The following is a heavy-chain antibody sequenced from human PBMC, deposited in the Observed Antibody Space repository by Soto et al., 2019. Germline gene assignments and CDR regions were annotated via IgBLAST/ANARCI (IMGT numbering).Heavy chain of an antibody. V-gene: IGHV4-30-4*01. Sequence: QVQLQESGPGLVKPSQTLSLTCIVSGASLSSGDYYWSWIRQPPGKGLEWIAFIYYNGNNFYNPYLQRRVTIAIDTSNNQFSLTVRSVTAADTAVYYCARERRGGDSNGGVDYWGQGTLVTVSS. CDR1: GASLSSGDYY. D-gene: IGHD2-21*02. CDR3: ARERRGGDSNGGVDY. J-gene: IGHJ4*02. CDR2: IYYNGNN.